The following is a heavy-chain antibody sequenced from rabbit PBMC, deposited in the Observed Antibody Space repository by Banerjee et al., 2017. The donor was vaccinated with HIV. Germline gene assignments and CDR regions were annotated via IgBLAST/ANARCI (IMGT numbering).Heavy chain of an antibody. V-gene: IGHV1S40*01. Sequence: QSLEESGGDLVKPGASLTLTCTASGFSFSNSYWICWVRQAPGKGLEWIGCIYTGSSGYTYYANWAKGRFTISKTSSTTVTLQMTSLTAADTATYFCARWDPGDTYAFNLWGQGTLVTVS. CDR1: GFSFSNSYW. CDR2: IYTGSSGYT. J-gene: IGHJ4*01. D-gene: IGHD6-1*01. CDR3: ARWDPGDTYAFNL.